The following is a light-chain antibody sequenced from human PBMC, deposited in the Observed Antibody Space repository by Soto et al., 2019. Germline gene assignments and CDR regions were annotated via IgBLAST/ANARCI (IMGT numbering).Light chain of an antibody. J-gene: IGKJ1*01. CDR1: QSVTTN. Sequence: EVVMTQSPATLSVSPGERATLSCRASQSVTTNMALYQQTPGQAPRLLIYGASTRATGIPARFSGSGSGTDFTLTISRLEPEDFAVYFCQQYGRSPTTSGQGAKVDIK. CDR3: QQYGRSPTT. V-gene: IGKV3-15*01. CDR2: GAS.